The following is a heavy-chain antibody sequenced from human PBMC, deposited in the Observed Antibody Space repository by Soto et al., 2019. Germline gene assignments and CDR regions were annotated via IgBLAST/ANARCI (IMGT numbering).Heavy chain of an antibody. D-gene: IGHD2-2*01. CDR1: GYTFTTYT. CDR3: ARSTTSCYRLCWFEP. J-gene: IGHJ5*02. V-gene: IGHV1-3*01. CDR2: INAGNGET. Sequence: ASVKVSCKASGYTFTTYTIQWVRQAPGQRLEWMGWINAGNGETKYSQNFQGRVTITRDTSASTAYMELNSLRSEDTAVYYCARSTTSCYRLCWFEPWGQGTLVTVSS.